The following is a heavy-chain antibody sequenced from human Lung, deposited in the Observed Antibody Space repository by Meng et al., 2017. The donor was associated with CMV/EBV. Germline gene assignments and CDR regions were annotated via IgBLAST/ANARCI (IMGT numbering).Heavy chain of an antibody. V-gene: IGHV4-39*01. CDR2: IYYSGST. J-gene: IGHJ6*02. CDR3: AGLCSVGVPGSDYSMDV. D-gene: IGHD2-2*01. Sequence: SETLSLXCTVSGGSISSSSYYWGWTRQPPGKGLEWIGSIYYSGSTYYNPSLKSRVTISVDTSKNQFSLKLSSVTAADTAVYYCAGLCSVGVPGSDYSMDVWGQGTXVTVSS. CDR1: GGSISSSSYY.